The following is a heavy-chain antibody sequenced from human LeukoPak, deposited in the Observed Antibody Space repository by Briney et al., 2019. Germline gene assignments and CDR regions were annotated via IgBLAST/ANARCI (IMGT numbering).Heavy chain of an antibody. CDR3: ARDQSPLTYYDFWSGYPSLQGFDP. CDR2: ISSSGGTI. CDR1: GFTFSDYY. Sequence: GGSLRLSCAASGFTFSDYYMSWVRQAPGEGLEWISYISSSGGTISYADSVKGRFTISRDIAKNSLYLQMNSLRAEDTAVYYCARDQSPLTYYDFWSGYPSLQGFDPWGQGTLVTVSS. J-gene: IGHJ5*02. D-gene: IGHD3-3*01. V-gene: IGHV3-11*01.